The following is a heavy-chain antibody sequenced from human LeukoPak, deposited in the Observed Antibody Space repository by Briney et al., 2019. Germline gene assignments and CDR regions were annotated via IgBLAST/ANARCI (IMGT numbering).Heavy chain of an antibody. Sequence: GGSLRLSCAASGFTFSSYWMNWVRQAPGKGLVWVSRIASDGSSTTYADSVKGRFSISRDNAKNTLYLQMNSLRVEDTAVYYCPSGRPHGNDYRGQGTLVTVPS. CDR3: PSGRPHGNDY. J-gene: IGHJ4*02. CDR1: GFTFSSYW. CDR2: IASDGSST. V-gene: IGHV3-74*01. D-gene: IGHD4-23*01.